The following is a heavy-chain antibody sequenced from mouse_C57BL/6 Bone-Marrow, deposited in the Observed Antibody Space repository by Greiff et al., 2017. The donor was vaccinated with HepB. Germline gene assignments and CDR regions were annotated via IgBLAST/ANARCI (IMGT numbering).Heavy chain of an antibody. Sequence: EVQLQQSGAELVRPGASVKLSCTASGFNIKDDYMHWVKQRPEQGLEWIGWIDPENGDTEYASKFQGKATITADTSSNTAYLQLSSLTSEDTAVYYCTTGYGNYDWFAYWGQGTLVTVSA. D-gene: IGHD2-1*01. CDR2: IDPENGDT. CDR1: GFNIKDDY. J-gene: IGHJ3*01. CDR3: TTGYGNYDWFAY. V-gene: IGHV14-4*01.